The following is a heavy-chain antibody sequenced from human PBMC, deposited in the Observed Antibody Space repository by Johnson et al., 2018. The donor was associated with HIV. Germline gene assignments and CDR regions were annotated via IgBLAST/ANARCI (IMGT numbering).Heavy chain of an antibody. D-gene: IGHD3-22*01. CDR3: ARGIRGDSSGYMAFDI. Sequence: VQLVESGGGVVQPGRSLRLSCAASGFTFSSYGMHWVRQAPGKGLEWVSAIGTAGDTYYPGSVKGRFTISRDNAKNSLYLQMNSLRAEDTAFYYCARGIRGDSSGYMAFDIWGQGTMVTVSS. CDR1: GFTFSSYG. J-gene: IGHJ3*02. CDR2: IGTAGDT. V-gene: IGHV3-13*01.